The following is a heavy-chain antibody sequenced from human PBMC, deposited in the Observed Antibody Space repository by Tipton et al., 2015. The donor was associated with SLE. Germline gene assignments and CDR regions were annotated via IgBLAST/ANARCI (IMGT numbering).Heavy chain of an antibody. D-gene: IGHD3-10*01. CDR1: GYSISSAYS. Sequence: TLSLTCVVSGYSISSAYSWGWIRQPPGKGLEWIGTVYHSGSTHYNPSLQSRVAISVDTSKNQFSLKLTSVTAADTAVYYCATFRDVVQGVIGAFNIWGQGTMVTVSS. J-gene: IGHJ3*02. CDR3: ATFRDVVQGVIGAFNI. V-gene: IGHV4-38-2*01. CDR2: VYHSGST.